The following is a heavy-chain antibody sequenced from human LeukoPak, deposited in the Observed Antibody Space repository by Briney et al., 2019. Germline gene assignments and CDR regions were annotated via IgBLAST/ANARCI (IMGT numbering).Heavy chain of an antibody. D-gene: IGHD6-6*01. CDR2: ISYDGSNK. CDR3: APLSTSSLN. V-gene: IGHV3-30*03. CDR1: GFTFSSYG. J-gene: IGHJ4*02. Sequence: SGGSLRLSCAASGFTFSSYGMHWVRQAPGKGLEWVAVISYDGSNKYYADSVKGRFTISRDNSKNTLYLQMNSLGAEDTAVYYCAPLSTSSLNWGQGTLVTVSS.